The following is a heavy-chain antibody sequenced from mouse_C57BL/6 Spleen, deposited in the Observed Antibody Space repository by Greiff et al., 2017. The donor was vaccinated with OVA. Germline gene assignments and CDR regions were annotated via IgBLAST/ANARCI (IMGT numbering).Heavy chain of an antibody. V-gene: IGHV1-64*01. Sequence: VQLQQPGAELVKPGASVKLSCKASGYTFTSYWMHWVKQRPGQGLEWIGMIHPNSGSTNYNEKFKSKATLTVDKSSSTAYMQLSSLTSEDSAVYYCASPPMGYDSAWFAYWGQGTLVTVSA. D-gene: IGHD2-2*01. CDR3: ASPPMGYDSAWFAY. CDR1: GYTFTSYW. J-gene: IGHJ3*01. CDR2: IHPNSGST.